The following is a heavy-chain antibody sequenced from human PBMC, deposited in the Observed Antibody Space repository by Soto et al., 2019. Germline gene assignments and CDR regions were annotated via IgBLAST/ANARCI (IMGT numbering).Heavy chain of an antibody. CDR1: GFTFSNAW. D-gene: IGHD3-3*01. J-gene: IGHJ6*02. Sequence: PGGSLRLSCAASGFTFSNAWMNWVRQAPGKGPEWVGRIKSKTDGETTDYAAPVKGRFTISRDDSKNTLYLQMDSLKTEDTAVYYCTTDSNFLEWLPSYYYYYYGMDVWGQGTTVTVSS. V-gene: IGHV3-15*07. CDR3: TTDSNFLEWLPSYYYYYYGMDV. CDR2: IKSKTDGETT.